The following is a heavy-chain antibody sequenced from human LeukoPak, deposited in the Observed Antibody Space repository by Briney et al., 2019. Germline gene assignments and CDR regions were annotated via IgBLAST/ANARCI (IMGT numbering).Heavy chain of an antibody. J-gene: IGHJ4*02. CDR2: IYYGGST. CDR1: GLTFSNAW. CDR3: ARDTPTYFDY. Sequence: GSLRLSCAASGLTFSNAWMSWIRQPPGKGLEWIGYIYYGGSTNYNPSLKSRVTISVDTSRNQFSLKLSSVTAADTAVYYCARDTPTYFDYWGQGTLVTVSS. V-gene: IGHV4-59*01. D-gene: IGHD1-26*01.